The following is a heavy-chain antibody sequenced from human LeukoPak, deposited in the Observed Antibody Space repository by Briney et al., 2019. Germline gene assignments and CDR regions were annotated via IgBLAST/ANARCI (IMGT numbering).Heavy chain of an antibody. Sequence: PSETLSLTCTVSGGSISSGSYYWSWIRQPAGKGLEWIGRIYTSGSTNYNPSLKSRVTISVDTSKNQFSLKLSSVTAADTAVYYCARDSLPVSYSAAANRSHIDYWGQGTLVTVSP. J-gene: IGHJ4*02. CDR1: GGSISSGSYY. CDR2: IYTSGST. CDR3: ARDSLPVSYSAAANRSHIDY. D-gene: IGHD6-13*01. V-gene: IGHV4-61*02.